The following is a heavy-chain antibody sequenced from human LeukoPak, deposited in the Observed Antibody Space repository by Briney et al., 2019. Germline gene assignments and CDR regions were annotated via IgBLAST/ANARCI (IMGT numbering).Heavy chain of an antibody. Sequence: GGSLRLSSAASGFTFSSYAMSWVCQAPGKGLEWVSAISGSGGSTYYADSGKGRFTISRDNSKNTLYLQMNSLRAEDTAVYYCAKDPSYYYDSSGYSFDYWGQGTLVTVSS. D-gene: IGHD3-22*01. V-gene: IGHV3-23*01. J-gene: IGHJ4*02. CDR2: ISGSGGST. CDR1: GFTFSSYA. CDR3: AKDPSYYYDSSGYSFDY.